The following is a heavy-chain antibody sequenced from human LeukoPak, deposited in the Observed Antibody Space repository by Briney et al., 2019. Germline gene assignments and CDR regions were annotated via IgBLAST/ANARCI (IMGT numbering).Heavy chain of an antibody. J-gene: IGHJ4*02. CDR2: IYYSGST. D-gene: IGHD4-17*01. CDR1: GGSISSYY. V-gene: IGHV4-59*01. Sequence: SETLSLTCTVSGGSISSYYWSWIRQPPGKGLEWIGYIYYSGSTNYNPSLKSRVTISVDTSKNQFSLKLSSVTAADTAVYCCARSTTVTTTTFDYWGQGTLVTVSS. CDR3: ARSTTVTTTTFDY.